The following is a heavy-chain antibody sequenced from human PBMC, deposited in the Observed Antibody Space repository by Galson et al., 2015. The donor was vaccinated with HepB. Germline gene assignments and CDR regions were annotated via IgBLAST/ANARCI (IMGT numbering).Heavy chain of an antibody. CDR1: GFTFSDYY. J-gene: IGHJ4*02. V-gene: IGHV3-11*06. CDR3: AREGNLGSGSYGAPLIDY. D-gene: IGHD3-10*01. CDR2: ISSSSSYT. Sequence: SLRLSCAASGFTFSDYYMSWIRQAPGKGLEWVSYISSSSSYTNYADSVKGRFTISRDNAKNSLYLQMNSLRAEDTAVYYCAREGNLGSGSYGAPLIDYWGQGTLVTVSS.